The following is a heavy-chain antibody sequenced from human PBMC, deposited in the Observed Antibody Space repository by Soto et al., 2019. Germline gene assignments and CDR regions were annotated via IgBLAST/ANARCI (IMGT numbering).Heavy chain of an antibody. CDR2: IYYSGST. J-gene: IGHJ5*02. V-gene: IGHV4-59*01. CDR3: ARDRGGITVSSKPLGEWFDP. CDR1: GGSIISYY. D-gene: IGHD3-16*01. Sequence: SETLSLTCTASGGSIISYYWNWIRQSPGKGLEWIGYIYYSGSTNYNPSLKSRVTISVDTSKNQFSLKLSSVTAADTAVYYCARDRGGITVSSKPLGEWFDPWGQGTLVTVSS.